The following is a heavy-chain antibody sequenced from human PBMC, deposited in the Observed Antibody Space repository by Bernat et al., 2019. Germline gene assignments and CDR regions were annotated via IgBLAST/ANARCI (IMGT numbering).Heavy chain of an antibody. CDR1: GFTFSNAW. CDR2: FRRTTDGGTM. J-gene: IGHJ4*02. V-gene: IGHV3-15*01. CDR3: AADVPRPLAQIDF. D-gene: IGHD1-1*01. Sequence: EVQLVESGGGLVKPGGSLRLSCAASGFTFSNAWMSWVRQAPGKGLEWVGRFRRTTDGGTMEYAAPVKGRFTISRDDSKSTLFLQMNSLQIDDTAVYYRAADVPRPLAQIDFWGQGTLVTVSS.